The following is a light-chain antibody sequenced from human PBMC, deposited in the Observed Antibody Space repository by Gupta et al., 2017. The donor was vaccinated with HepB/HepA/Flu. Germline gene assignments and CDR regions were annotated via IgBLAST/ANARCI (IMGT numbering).Light chain of an antibody. V-gene: IGLV3-19*01. CDR3: NSRDSSGDHLV. J-gene: IGLJ1*01. CDR1: SLRSRY. Sequence: SSELTQDPTVSVALGQTVRITCQGDSLRSRYVSWYQQKPGQCPILVIFGEDNRPSGIPDRFSGSRSGNTASLTITGAQAEDEADYYCNSRDSSGDHLVFGPGTRVTV. CDR2: GED.